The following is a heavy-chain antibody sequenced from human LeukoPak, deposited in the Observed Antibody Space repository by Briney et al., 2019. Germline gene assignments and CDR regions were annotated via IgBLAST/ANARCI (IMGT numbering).Heavy chain of an antibody. Sequence: PSETLSLTCAVSGYSISSGYYWGWIRQPPGKGLEWIGSIYHSGSTYYNPSLKSRVTISVDTSENQFSLKLSSVTAADTAVYYCATASTYCGGDCYYFDYWGQGTLVTVSS. J-gene: IGHJ4*02. D-gene: IGHD2-21*01. CDR1: GYSISSGYY. CDR2: IYHSGST. CDR3: ATASTYCGGDCYYFDY. V-gene: IGHV4-38-2*01.